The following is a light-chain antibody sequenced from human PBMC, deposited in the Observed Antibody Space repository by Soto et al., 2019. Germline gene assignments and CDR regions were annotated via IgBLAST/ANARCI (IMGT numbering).Light chain of an antibody. V-gene: IGKV3-11*01. CDR3: QQRSSWPVT. CDR2: DAS. CDR1: QSVSRY. J-gene: IGKJ1*01. Sequence: PGERATLSCRASQSVSRYFAWYQQKPGKAPRLLIYDASNRATGVPARFSGSGSGTDFTLTISSLEPEDFAVYYCQQRSSWPVTFGQGTKVEI.